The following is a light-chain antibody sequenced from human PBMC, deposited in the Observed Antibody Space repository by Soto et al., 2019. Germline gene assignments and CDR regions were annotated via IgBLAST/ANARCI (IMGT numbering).Light chain of an antibody. CDR2: AAS. CDR3: QQSYNSPHT. J-gene: IGKJ1*01. V-gene: IGKV1-39*01. Sequence: DIQMTQSPSSLSASVGDEVTITCRASQTIMTYLNWYQLKPGKPPTLLIYAASSLQSGVPSRFSGSGSWTDFTLTISSLQPEDFATYSCQQSYNSPHTFGLGTKVEIK. CDR1: QTIMTY.